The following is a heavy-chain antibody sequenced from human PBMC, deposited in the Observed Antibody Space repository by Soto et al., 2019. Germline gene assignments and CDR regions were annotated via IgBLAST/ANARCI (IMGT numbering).Heavy chain of an antibody. Sequence: SETLSLTCTVSGGSISSYYWTWIRQPPGKGLEWIGYIYYSGSTNYNPSLKSRVTISVATSKTQFSLKLSSVTAADTAVYYCALLDGYYHYIDGWGKGTTVTVSS. J-gene: IGHJ6*03. CDR1: GGSISSYY. V-gene: IGHV4-59*08. D-gene: IGHD2-15*01. CDR2: IYYSGST. CDR3: ALLDGYYHYIDG.